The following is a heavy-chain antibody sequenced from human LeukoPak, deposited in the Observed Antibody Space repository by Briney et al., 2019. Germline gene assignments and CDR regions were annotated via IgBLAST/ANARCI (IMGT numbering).Heavy chain of an antibody. CDR2: IKEDGSEK. CDR3: ARDSARSDY. D-gene: IGHD6-6*01. J-gene: IGHJ4*02. V-gene: IGHV3-7*01. CDR1: GFTFSSYG. Sequence: PGGSLRLSCAASGFTFSSYGMHWVRQAPGKGLEWVANIKEDGSEKYYVDFAKGRFTISRDNAENSVYLQMNSLRAEDTAVYYCARDSARSDYWGQGTLVTVSS.